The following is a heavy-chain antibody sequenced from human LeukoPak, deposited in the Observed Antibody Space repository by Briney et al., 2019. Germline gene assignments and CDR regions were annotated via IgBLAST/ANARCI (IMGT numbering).Heavy chain of an antibody. J-gene: IGHJ4*02. Sequence: GGSLRLSCAASGFTVSSNYMSWVRQAPGKGLEWVSVIYSGGITYYADFVKGRFTISRDNSKNTLYLQMNSLRAEDTAVYYCAKPGGVAVAGSAPLETMYYFDYWGQGTLVTVSS. D-gene: IGHD6-19*01. V-gene: IGHV3-53*05. CDR3: AKPGGVAVAGSAPLETMYYFDY. CDR2: IYSGGIT. CDR1: GFTVSSNY.